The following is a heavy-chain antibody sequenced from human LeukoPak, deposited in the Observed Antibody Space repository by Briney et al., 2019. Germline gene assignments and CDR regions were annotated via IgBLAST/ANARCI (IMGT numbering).Heavy chain of an antibody. J-gene: IGHJ4*02. Sequence: GGSPRLSCAESGFRFSSHGMHWVRQAPGKGLEWLGYIWYDGSNPDYVDPVKGRFTISRDNSKNTVYLQMNSLRAEDTAVYHCARFVGSDYTGSFDLWGQGTPVTVSS. D-gene: IGHD3-10*01. CDR2: IWYDGSNP. CDR1: GFRFSSHG. V-gene: IGHV3-33*01. CDR3: ARFVGSDYTGSFDL.